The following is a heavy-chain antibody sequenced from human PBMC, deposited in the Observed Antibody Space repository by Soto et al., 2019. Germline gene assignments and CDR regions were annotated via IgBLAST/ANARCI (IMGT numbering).Heavy chain of an antibody. Sequence: GASVKVSCTASGYTFTSYGISWVRQAPGQGLEWMGWISAYNGNTNYAQKLQGRVTMTTDTSTSTAYMELSSLRSEDTAVYYCARGHPYCSGGSCYLHTWFDPWGQGTLVTVSS. D-gene: IGHD2-15*01. CDR1: GYTFTSYG. V-gene: IGHV1-18*01. CDR3: ARGHPYCSGGSCYLHTWFDP. CDR2: ISAYNGNT. J-gene: IGHJ5*02.